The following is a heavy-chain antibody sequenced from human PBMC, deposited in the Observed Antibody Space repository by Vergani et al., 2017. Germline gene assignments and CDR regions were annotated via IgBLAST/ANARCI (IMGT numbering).Heavy chain of an antibody. V-gene: IGHV3-11*01. CDR3: ARGREGWFGECGRWSCNVPQPTPDY. D-gene: IGHD3-10*01. Sequence: VQLVESGGGLVKPGGSLRLSCAASGFTFSDYYMSWIRQAPGKGLEWVSYISSSGSTIYYADSVKGRFPISRDNAKNSLSLQMNSLRAGDTAVYYCARGREGWFGECGRWSCNVPQPTPDYWGQGTLVTVSS. CDR2: ISSSGSTI. CDR1: GFTFSDYY. J-gene: IGHJ4*02.